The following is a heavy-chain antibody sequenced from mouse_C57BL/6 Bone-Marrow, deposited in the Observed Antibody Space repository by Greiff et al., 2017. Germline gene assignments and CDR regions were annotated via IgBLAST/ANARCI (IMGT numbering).Heavy chain of an antibody. J-gene: IGHJ3*01. CDR2: IDPSDSYT. CDR3: ARGGINTRD. Sequence: QVQLQQPGAELVKPGASVKLSCKASGYTFTSYWMQWVKQRPGQGLEWIGEIDPSDSYTNYNQKVKGKATLTVDTSSSTAYMQLSGLTSVDSAVYYCARGGINTRDWGQGTLVTVSA. D-gene: IGHD1-1*01. CDR1: GYTFTSYW. V-gene: IGHV1-50*01.